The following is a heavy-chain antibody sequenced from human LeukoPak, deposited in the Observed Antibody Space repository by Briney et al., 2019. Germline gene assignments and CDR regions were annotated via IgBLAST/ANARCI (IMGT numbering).Heavy chain of an antibody. CDR1: GFTFDDYA. CDR3: AKDISTEITIIDY. V-gene: IGHV3-9*01. CDR2: ISWNSGSI. Sequence: GRSLRLSCAASGFTFDDYAMHWVRQAPGKGLEWVSGISWNSGSIGYADSVKGRFTISRDNAKNSLYLQMNSLRAEDTALYYCAKDISTEITIIDYWGQGTLVTVSS. D-gene: IGHD3-22*01. J-gene: IGHJ4*02.